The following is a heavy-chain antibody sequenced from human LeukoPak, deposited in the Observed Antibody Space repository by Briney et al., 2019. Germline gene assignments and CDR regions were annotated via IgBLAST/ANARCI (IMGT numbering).Heavy chain of an antibody. CDR1: GFTFDDYA. V-gene: IGHV3-9*01. CDR2: ISWNSGSI. D-gene: IGHD1-26*01. CDR3: AKGGSYYHFDY. Sequence: PGGSLRLSCAASGFTFDDYAMHWVRQAPGKGLEWVSGISWNSGSIGYADSVKGRFTISIDNAKNSLYLQMNSLRAEDTALYYCAKGGSYYHFDYWGQGTLVTVSS. J-gene: IGHJ4*02.